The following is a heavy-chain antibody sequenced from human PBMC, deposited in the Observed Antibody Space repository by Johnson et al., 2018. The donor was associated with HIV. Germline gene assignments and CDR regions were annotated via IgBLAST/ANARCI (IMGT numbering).Heavy chain of an antibody. J-gene: IGHJ3*02. CDR2: ISYDGSNR. CDR1: GFTFSSYA. V-gene: IGHV3-30-3*01. CDR3: AKAPSWEPFPFDI. D-gene: IGHD1-26*01. Sequence: QVQLVESGGGVVQPGRSLRLSCAASGFTFSSYAMHWVRQAPGKGLEWVAVISYDGSNRVYADSLTGRFTISRANSENTMYLQMNSLRAEETAVYYCAKAPSWEPFPFDIWGQGIMVTVSS.